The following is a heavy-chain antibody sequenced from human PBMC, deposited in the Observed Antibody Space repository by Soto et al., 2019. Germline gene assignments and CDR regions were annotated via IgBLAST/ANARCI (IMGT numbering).Heavy chain of an antibody. Sequence: QVQLQQWGAGLLKPSETLSLTCAVYGGSFSGYYWSWIRQPPGKGLEWIGEINHSGSTNYNPSLKSRGTISVDTSKNQFSLKLSSVTAADTAVYYCARGRGVYDFWSGYYTIAYYFDYWGQGTLVTVSS. V-gene: IGHV4-34*01. CDR1: GGSFSGYY. CDR2: INHSGST. CDR3: ARGRGVYDFWSGYYTIAYYFDY. D-gene: IGHD3-3*01. J-gene: IGHJ4*02.